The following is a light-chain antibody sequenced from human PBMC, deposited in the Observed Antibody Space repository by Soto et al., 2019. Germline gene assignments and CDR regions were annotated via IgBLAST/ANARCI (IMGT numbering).Light chain of an antibody. CDR3: CSFTSGNTAYV. Sequence: QSALTQPGSVSGSPGQSITISCTGTSSDVGAYNYVSWYQQHLGKAPKLMIYEVTNRPSGVSTRFSGSKSGNTASLTISGLQAEDEADYYCCSFTSGNTAYVFGTGTKVTVL. V-gene: IGLV2-14*01. CDR2: EVT. CDR1: SSDVGAYNY. J-gene: IGLJ1*01.